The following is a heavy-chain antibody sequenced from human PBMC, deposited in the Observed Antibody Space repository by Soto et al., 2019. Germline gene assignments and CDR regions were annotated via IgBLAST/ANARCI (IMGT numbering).Heavy chain of an antibody. CDR3: ARVDGYCSSTSCYVDLDY. Sequence: GGSPRLSCAASGFTFSSYSMNWVRQAPGKGLEWVSYISSSSSTIYYADSVKGRFTISRDNAKNSLYLQMNSLRDEDTAVYYCARVDGYCSSTSCYVDLDYWGQGTLVTVSS. V-gene: IGHV3-48*02. D-gene: IGHD2-2*03. CDR2: ISSSSSTI. J-gene: IGHJ4*02. CDR1: GFTFSSYS.